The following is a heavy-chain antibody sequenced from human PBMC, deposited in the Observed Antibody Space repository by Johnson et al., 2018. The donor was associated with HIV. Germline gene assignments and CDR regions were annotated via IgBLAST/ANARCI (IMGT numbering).Heavy chain of an antibody. V-gene: IGHV3-30*02. CDR1: GFTFSSYG. D-gene: IGHD1-26*01. CDR2: IRYDGSNK. J-gene: IGHJ3*02. CDR3: ARGRASWELYDAFEI. Sequence: QVHLVESGGGVVQPGGSLRLSCAASGFTFSSYGMHWVRQAPGKGLEWVAFIRYDGSNKYYADSVKGRFTISRDNSKNTLYLQMNSLRAGDTAVYYCARGRASWELYDAFEIWGQGTMVTVSS.